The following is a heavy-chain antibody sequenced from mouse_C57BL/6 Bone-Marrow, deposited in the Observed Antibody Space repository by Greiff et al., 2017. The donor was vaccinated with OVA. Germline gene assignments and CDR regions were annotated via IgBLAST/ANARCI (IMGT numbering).Heavy chain of an antibody. CDR1: GYTFTDYE. CDR3: ARSYVNYWAIDD. V-gene: IGHV1-15*01. D-gene: IGHD2-1*01. Sequence: QVQLQQSGAELVRPGASVTLSCKASGYTFTDYEMHWVKQTPVHGLEWIGAIDPETGGTAYNQKFKGKAILTADKSSSTAYMELRSLTSEDSAVYYCARSYVNYWAIDDWGQGHTLTVSS. J-gene: IGHJ2*01. CDR2: IDPETGGT.